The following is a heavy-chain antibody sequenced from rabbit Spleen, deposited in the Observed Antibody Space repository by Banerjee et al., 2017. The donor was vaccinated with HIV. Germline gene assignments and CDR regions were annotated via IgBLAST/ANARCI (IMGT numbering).Heavy chain of an antibody. Sequence: QEQLVESGGGLVKPEGSLTLTCKASGFSFSSSYYMCWVRQAPGKGLEWIACISDRSGRTDYASWAKGRFTISKTSSTTVTLQMTSLTAADTATYFCARETSSGWGVVSYYFNLWGQGTLVTVS. CDR2: ISDRSGRT. V-gene: IGHV1S45*01. D-gene: IGHD4-1*01. CDR3: ARETSSGWGVVSYYFNL. CDR1: GFSFSSSYY. J-gene: IGHJ4*01.